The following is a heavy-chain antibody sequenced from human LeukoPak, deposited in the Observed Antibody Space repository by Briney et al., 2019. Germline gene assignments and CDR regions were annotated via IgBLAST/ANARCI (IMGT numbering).Heavy chain of an antibody. Sequence: PSETLSLTCTVSGGSLSSYYWSWIRQPPGKGLEWIGYIYYSGSTNYNPSLKSRVTISVDTSKNQFSLKLSSVTAADTAVYYWARYPSLYYYDSSGHYFDYWGQGTLVTVSS. CDR3: ARYPSLYYYDSSGHYFDY. CDR1: GGSLSSYY. CDR2: IYYSGST. D-gene: IGHD3-22*01. V-gene: IGHV4-59*01. J-gene: IGHJ4*02.